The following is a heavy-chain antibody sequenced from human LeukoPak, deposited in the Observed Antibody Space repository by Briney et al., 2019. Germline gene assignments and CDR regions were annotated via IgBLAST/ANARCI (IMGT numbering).Heavy chain of an antibody. D-gene: IGHD3-22*01. J-gene: IGHJ1*01. CDR3: ARYDTSGRFQH. CDR2: IYYSGTA. CDR1: GGSISSGGYY. Sequence: SETLSLTCTVSGGSISSGGYYWSWIRQHPGKGVEWIGYIYYSGTAYYNPSLKSRVTISVDASKNQFSLKLSSVTAADMAVYYCARYDTSGRFQHWGQGTLVTIAS. V-gene: IGHV4-31*03.